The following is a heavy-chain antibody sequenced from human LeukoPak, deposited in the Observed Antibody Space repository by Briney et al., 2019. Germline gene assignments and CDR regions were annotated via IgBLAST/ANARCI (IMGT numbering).Heavy chain of an antibody. CDR2: ISSSSSTI. D-gene: IGHD3-16*01. J-gene: IGHJ3*02. V-gene: IGHV3-48*01. Sequence: GGSLRLSCAASGFTFSSYSMNWVRQAPGKGLEWVSYISSSSSTIYYADSVKGRFTISRDNAKNSLYLQMNSLRAEDTAVYYCARGARAKIDAFDIWGQGTIVTVSS. CDR3: ARGARAKIDAFDI. CDR1: GFTFSSYS.